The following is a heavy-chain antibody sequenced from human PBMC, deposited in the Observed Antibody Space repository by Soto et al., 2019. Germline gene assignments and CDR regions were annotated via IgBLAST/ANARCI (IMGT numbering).Heavy chain of an antibody. V-gene: IGHV4-4*02. Sequence: QVQLQESGPGLVSPLGTLSLTCAVSGGSINTDSWWTWVRQPPGKGLEWIGEIHRSRGTNYNSSLKSRVTISIDRSTNHSSLRLYSVTAADTAVYYCASREEARPFWGQGTLVTVSS. J-gene: IGHJ4*02. CDR2: IHRSRGT. D-gene: IGHD6-6*01. CDR3: ASREEARPF. CDR1: GGSINTDSW.